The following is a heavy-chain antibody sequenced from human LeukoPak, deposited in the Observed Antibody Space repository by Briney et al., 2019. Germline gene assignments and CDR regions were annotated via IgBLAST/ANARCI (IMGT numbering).Heavy chain of an antibody. D-gene: IGHD3-9*01. CDR2: IRTTAEGTKYA. Sequence: GGSLRLSCATSGFSFTDYPMNWVRQAPGKGLEWISNIRTTAEGTKYAYYTDSVKGRVTISRDDGKNTLYLHMNSLRDDDTAVYYCATDQRYAFDYWGQGTLVTVSS. J-gene: IGHJ4*02. CDR1: GFSFTDYP. V-gene: IGHV3-48*02. CDR3: ATDQRYAFDY.